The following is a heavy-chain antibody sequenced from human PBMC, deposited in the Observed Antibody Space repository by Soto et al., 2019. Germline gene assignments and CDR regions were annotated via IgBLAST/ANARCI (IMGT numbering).Heavy chain of an antibody. Sequence: QVQLVQSGAEVTKPGASVKVSCKTSGYTFVNYDINWVRQAPGQGLEWMGWMTPNSGNTGYAQKFEGRLTLTSDTSSGTAYMELSSLTSEDTAVYYCARNPYESGLFDPWGQGTLVTVSS. V-gene: IGHV1-8*01. J-gene: IGHJ5*02. CDR2: MTPNSGNT. D-gene: IGHD3-22*01. CDR3: ARNPYESGLFDP. CDR1: GYTFVNYD.